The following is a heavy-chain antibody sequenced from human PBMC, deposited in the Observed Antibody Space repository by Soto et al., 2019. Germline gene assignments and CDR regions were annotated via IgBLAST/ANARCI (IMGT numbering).Heavy chain of an antibody. CDR1: GGSFSGYY. CDR3: ARAAAGTRSNWFDP. Sequence: SETLSLTCAVYGGSFSGYYWSWIRQPPGKGLEWIGEINHSGSTNYNPSLKSRVTISVDTSKNQFPLKLSSVTAADTAVYYCARAAAGTRSNWFDPWGQGTLVTVSS. V-gene: IGHV4-34*01. J-gene: IGHJ5*02. CDR2: INHSGST. D-gene: IGHD6-13*01.